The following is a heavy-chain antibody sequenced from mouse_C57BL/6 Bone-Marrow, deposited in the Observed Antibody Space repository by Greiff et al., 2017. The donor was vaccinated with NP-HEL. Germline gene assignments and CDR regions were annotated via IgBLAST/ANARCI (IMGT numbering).Heavy chain of an antibody. Sequence: QVHVKQPGAELVRPGSSVKLSCKASGYTFTSYWMDWVKQRPGQGLEWIGNIYPSDSETHYNQKFKDKATLTVDKSSSTAYMQLSSLTSEDSAVYYCARRGYYGSHFDYWGQGTTLTVSS. CDR3: ARRGYYGSHFDY. D-gene: IGHD1-1*01. V-gene: IGHV1-61*01. J-gene: IGHJ2*01. CDR2: IYPSDSET. CDR1: GYTFTSYW.